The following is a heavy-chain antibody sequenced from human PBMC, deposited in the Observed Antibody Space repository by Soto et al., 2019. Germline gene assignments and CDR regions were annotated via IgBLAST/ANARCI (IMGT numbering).Heavy chain of an antibody. D-gene: IGHD3-10*01. CDR3: AKDAITMVRGVISPFDY. CDR2: ISGSGGST. Sequence: EVQLLESGGGLVQPGGSLRLSCAASGFTFSSYAMSWVRQAPGKGLEWVSAISGSGGSTYYADSVKGRFTISRDNSKNTLYLQMNSLRADDTAVYYCAKDAITMVRGVISPFDYWGQGTLVTVSS. J-gene: IGHJ4*02. CDR1: GFTFSSYA. V-gene: IGHV3-23*01.